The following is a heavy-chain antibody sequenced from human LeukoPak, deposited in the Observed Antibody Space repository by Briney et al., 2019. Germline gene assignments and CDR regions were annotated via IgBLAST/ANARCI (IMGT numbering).Heavy chain of an antibody. D-gene: IGHD3-22*01. CDR2: IRYGGINK. CDR1: GVSFRNSG. V-gene: IGHV3-30*02. CDR3: SEGFSYDSALDH. J-gene: IGHJ1*01. Sequence: GGSLRLSCAAPGVSFRNSGMHWVRQAPGTGLEWVAFIRYGGINKYYADSVKGRFTISRDNSKNTLYMQKNSLRAEDTAVYYCSEGFSYDSALDHWGEDTRDSVSS.